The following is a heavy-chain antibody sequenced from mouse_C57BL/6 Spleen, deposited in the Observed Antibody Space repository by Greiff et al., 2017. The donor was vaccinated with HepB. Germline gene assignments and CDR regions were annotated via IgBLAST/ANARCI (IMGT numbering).Heavy chain of an antibody. J-gene: IGHJ2*01. V-gene: IGHV5-4*03. D-gene: IGHD2-4*01. CDR3: ARVYYDYGGYFDY. Sequence: EVKVEESGGGLVKPGGSLKLSCAASGFTFSSYAMSWVRQTPEKRLEWVATISDGGSYTYYPDNVKGRFTISRDNAKNNLYLQMSHLKSEDTAMYYCARVYYDYGGYFDYWGQGTTLTVSS. CDR2: ISDGGSYT. CDR1: GFTFSSYA.